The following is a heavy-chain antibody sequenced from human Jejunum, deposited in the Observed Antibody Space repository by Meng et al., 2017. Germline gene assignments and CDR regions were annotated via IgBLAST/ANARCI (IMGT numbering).Heavy chain of an antibody. CDR1: GGSISSVYW. D-gene: IGHD5-18*01. V-gene: IGHV4-4*02. Sequence: QVPLPESGPGLVKPSETLSLTCAVSGGSISSVYWWTWVRQSPGKGLEWIGEIYHSGSTNYNPSLKSRVTISVDKSKNQFSLKLTSVTAADTAVYYCAGGGYYSFDYWGQGTLVTVSS. CDR2: IYHSGST. CDR3: AGGGYYSFDY. J-gene: IGHJ4*02.